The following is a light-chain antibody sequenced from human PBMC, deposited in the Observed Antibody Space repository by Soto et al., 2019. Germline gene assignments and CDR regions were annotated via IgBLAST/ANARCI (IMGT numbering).Light chain of an antibody. J-gene: IGLJ2*01. CDR3: TSYSSGSTHVV. Sequence: QSALTQPASVSRSPGQSITLSCTGTSSDIGDYDYVSWYQRHPGKVPKLIIYDVNNRPSGVSDRFSGSKSGNTASLTISGLQAEDEADYYCTSYSSGSTHVVFGGGTKLTVL. CDR2: DVN. V-gene: IGLV2-14*03. CDR1: SSDIGDYDY.